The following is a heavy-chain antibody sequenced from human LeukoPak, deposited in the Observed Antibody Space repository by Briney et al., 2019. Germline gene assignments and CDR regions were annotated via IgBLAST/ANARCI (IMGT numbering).Heavy chain of an antibody. Sequence: GGSLRLSCAASGFTFSSYAMSWVRQAPGKGLEWVSIISDNGDYTYYADSVKGRFTISRDNSKNTLYLQMNSLRAEDTAVYYCAKGTPRDGYNSGYFDYWGQGTLVIVSS. CDR2: ISDNGDYT. CDR3: AKGTPRDGYNSGYFDY. J-gene: IGHJ4*02. V-gene: IGHV3-23*01. CDR1: GFTFSSYA. D-gene: IGHD5-24*01.